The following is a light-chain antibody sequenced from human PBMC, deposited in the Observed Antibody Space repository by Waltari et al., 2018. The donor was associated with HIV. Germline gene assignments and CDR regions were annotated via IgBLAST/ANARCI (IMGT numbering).Light chain of an antibody. Sequence: SYELTQPPSVSVYPGQTAVITCSGDVLPRRYSYWYQQKPGRAPVLVMYKHRERPSGIPERFSGSISGTTVTLTITGVQAADEADYYCQSTDSGGLHVIFGGGTKLTVL. CDR1: VLPRRY. CDR2: KHR. V-gene: IGLV3-25*03. CDR3: QSTDSGGLHVI. J-gene: IGLJ2*01.